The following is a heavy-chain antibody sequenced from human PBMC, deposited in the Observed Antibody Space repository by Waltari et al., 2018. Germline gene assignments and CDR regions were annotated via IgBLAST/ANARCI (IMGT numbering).Heavy chain of an antibody. J-gene: IGHJ4*02. D-gene: IGHD4-17*01. V-gene: IGHV4-61*02. CDR1: GCSISSGSYY. CDR2: IYTSGST. CDR3: ARGRTTVTTFFDY. Sequence: QVQLQESGPGLVKPSQTLSLTCTVSGCSISSGSYYWSWTRQPAGKGLEWIGRIYTSGSTNYNPSLKSRVTISVDTSKNQFSLKLSSVTAADTAVYYCARGRTTVTTFFDYWGQGTLVTVSS.